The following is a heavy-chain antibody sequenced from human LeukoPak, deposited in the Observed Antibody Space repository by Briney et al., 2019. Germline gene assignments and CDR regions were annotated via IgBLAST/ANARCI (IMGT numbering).Heavy chain of an antibody. CDR1: GFTFSSYA. J-gene: IGHJ4*02. Sequence: GGSLRLSCAASGFTFSSYAMSWVRQAPGKGLEWVPAISGSGGSTYYADSVKGRFTISRDDSKNTLYLQMNSLRAEDTAVYYCAKADYGSGSPPDSDYWGQGTLVTVSS. CDR2: ISGSGGST. D-gene: IGHD3-10*01. V-gene: IGHV3-23*01. CDR3: AKADYGSGSPPDSDY.